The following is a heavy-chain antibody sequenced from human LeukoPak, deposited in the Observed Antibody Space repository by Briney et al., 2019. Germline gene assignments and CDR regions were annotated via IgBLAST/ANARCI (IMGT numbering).Heavy chain of an antibody. V-gene: IGHV3-21*01. CDR1: GFTFSSYS. Sequence: PGGSLRLSCAASGFTFSSYSMNWVRQAPGKGLEWVSSISSGSSYIYYADSVKGRFTISRDNAKNSLYLQMNSLRAEDTAVYYCARVESLELLLPHNWFDPWGQGTLVTVSS. J-gene: IGHJ5*02. D-gene: IGHD3-3*02. CDR3: ARVESLELLLPHNWFDP. CDR2: ISSGSSYI.